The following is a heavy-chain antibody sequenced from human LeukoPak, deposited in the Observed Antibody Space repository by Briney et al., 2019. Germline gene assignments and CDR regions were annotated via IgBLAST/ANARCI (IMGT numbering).Heavy chain of an antibody. CDR1: GYSFTICW. CDR2: IYPGDSDT. J-gene: IGHJ4*02. CDR3: ARMSYGSSSGIAY. V-gene: IGHV5-51*01. Sequence: GESLKISCKGSGYSFTICWIGWVRQMPGKGLEWMGIIYPGDSDTRYSPSFQGQVTISADKSISTAYLQWSSLKASDTAMYYCARMSYGSSSGIAYWGQGTLVTVSS. D-gene: IGHD3-10*01.